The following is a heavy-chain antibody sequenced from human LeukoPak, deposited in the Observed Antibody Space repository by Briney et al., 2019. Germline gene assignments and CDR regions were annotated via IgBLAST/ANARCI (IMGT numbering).Heavy chain of an antibody. CDR2: IYYSGST. CDR3: ARFFWSASKRLDF. CDR1: GGSISSYY. D-gene: IGHD3-3*01. V-gene: IGHV4-59*08. Sequence: PSETLSLTCTVSGGSISSYYWSWIRQTPGKGLEWIGDIYYSGSTNYNPSLKSRVTISVDTSKNRFSLKLSSVTAADTAVYYCARFFWSASKRLDFWGQGALVTVSS. J-gene: IGHJ4*02.